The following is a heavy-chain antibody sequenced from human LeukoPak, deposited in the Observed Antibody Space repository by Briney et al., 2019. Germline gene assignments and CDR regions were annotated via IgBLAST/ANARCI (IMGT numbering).Heavy chain of an antibody. D-gene: IGHD3-22*01. CDR3: AKGSSGYFADL. V-gene: IGHV3-23*01. Sequence: PGGPLRLSCAASGFIFKNYDLIWVPQAPGKGLEWVPVIRHDAGGTTYADFVNRRFTNSTDNSKNTLVLQMNSLRAEATALYYCAKGSSGYFADLWGQGTLVTVPS. J-gene: IGHJ5*02. CDR2: IRHDAGGT. CDR1: GFIFKNYD.